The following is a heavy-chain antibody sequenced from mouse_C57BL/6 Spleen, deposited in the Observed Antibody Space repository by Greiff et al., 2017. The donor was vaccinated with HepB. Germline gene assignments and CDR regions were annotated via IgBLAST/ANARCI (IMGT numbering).Heavy chain of an antibody. V-gene: IGHV1-69*01. D-gene: IGHD2-3*01. Sequence: QVQLQQPGAELVMPGASVKLSCKASGYTFTSYWMHWVKQRPGQGLEWIGEIDPSDSYTNYNQKFKGKSTLTVDKSSSTAYMQLSSLTSEDSAVYDCARESYDGYYPYAMDYWGQGTSVTVSS. CDR1: GYTFTSYW. J-gene: IGHJ4*01. CDR3: ARESYDGYYPYAMDY. CDR2: IDPSDSYT.